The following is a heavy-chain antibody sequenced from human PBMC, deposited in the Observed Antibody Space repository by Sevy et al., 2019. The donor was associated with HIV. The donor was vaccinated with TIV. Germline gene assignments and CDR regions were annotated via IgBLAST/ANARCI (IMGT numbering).Heavy chain of an antibody. CDR1: GFTFSDYY. J-gene: IGHJ4*02. CDR3: ARDEGGNYDSSGYIQN. V-gene: IGHV3-11*06. Sequence: GGSLRLSCAASGFTFSDYYMSWIRQAPGKGLEWVSYISSSSSYTNYADSVKGRFTISRDNAKNSLSLQMNSLRAEDTAVYYCARDEGGNYDSSGYIQNWGQGTLVTVSS. CDR2: ISSSSSYT. D-gene: IGHD3-22*01.